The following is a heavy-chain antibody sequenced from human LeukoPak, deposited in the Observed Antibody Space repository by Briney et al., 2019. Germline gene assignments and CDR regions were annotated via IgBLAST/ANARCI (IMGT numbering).Heavy chain of an antibody. CDR3: AKDISGVGQGYCINGVCYTFDY. V-gene: IGHV3-9*01. CDR2: ISWNSGNI. Sequence: GGSLRLSCAASGFTFGGYAMHWVRQAPGKGLEWVSGISWNSGNIEYADSVKGRFTISRDNAKNSLYLQMNSLRAEDTALYYCAKDISGVGQGYCINGVCYTFDYWGQGTLVTVSS. D-gene: IGHD2-8*01. CDR1: GFTFGGYA. J-gene: IGHJ4*02.